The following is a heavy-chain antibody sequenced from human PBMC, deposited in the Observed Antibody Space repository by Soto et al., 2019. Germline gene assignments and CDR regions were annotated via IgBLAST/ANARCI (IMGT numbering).Heavy chain of an antibody. D-gene: IGHD3-16*02. Sequence: QVQLVQSGAEAKKPGASVKVSCKASGYTFTSYGISWVRQAPGQGLEWMGWISAYNGNTNYAQKLQGRVTMTTDTSTSTAYMELRSLRSDETAVYYCARGFMISFGGVIAPYDAFDIWGQGTMVTVSS. CDR2: ISAYNGNT. V-gene: IGHV1-18*01. CDR1: GYTFTSYG. CDR3: ARGFMISFGGVIAPYDAFDI. J-gene: IGHJ3*02.